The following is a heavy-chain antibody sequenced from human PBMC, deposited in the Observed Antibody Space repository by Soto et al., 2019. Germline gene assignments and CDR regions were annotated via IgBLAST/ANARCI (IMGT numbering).Heavy chain of an antibody. Sequence: QVQLEQSGAEVKKPGSSVKVSCKASGGTFRTAAISWVRQAPGQGLEWMGGIMPVFRTPDYAQKFQGRVTITAHESMNTAYMELSGLRSDDTAVYYCARDNDRPQLGGNYYYILDVWGQGTTITVSS. CDR1: GGTFRTAA. D-gene: IGHD2-8*01. CDR2: IMPVFRTP. J-gene: IGHJ6*02. CDR3: ARDNDRPQLGGNYYYILDV. V-gene: IGHV1-69*12.